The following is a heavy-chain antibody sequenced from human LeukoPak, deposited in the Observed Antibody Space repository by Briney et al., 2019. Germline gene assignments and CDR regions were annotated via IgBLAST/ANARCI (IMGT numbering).Heavy chain of an antibody. D-gene: IGHD5-24*01. J-gene: IGHJ2*01. CDR3: AKAVGYNTYWHFDL. V-gene: IGHV3-23*01. CDR1: GFTFSNYA. CDR2: LSGSGGTT. Sequence: GGSLRLSCAASGFTFSNYAMNWVRQAPGKGLEWVSALSGSGGTTNYANSVKGRFTISRSNSKNTLYLQMNNLSVDDTAVYYCAKAVGYNTYWHFDLWGRGTLVTVSS.